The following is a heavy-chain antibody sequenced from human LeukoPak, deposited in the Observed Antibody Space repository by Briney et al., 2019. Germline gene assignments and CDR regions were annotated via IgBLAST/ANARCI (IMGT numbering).Heavy chain of an antibody. Sequence: GGSLRLSCAASEFIFSNYWMAWVRQAPGKRLEWVASIRQDGGERNYVDSVKGRFTISRDNAKKLLSLQMDGLRAEDMAVYYCVRDVGYGDIWGQGTMVTVS. V-gene: IGHV3-7*03. CDR2: IRQDGGER. J-gene: IGHJ3*02. CDR3: VRDVGYGDI. D-gene: IGHD6-13*01. CDR1: EFIFSNYW.